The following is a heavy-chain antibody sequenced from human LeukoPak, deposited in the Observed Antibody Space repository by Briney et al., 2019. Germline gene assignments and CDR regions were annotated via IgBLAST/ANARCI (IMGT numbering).Heavy chain of an antibody. V-gene: IGHV4-4*07. CDR3: ARERYCTNGVCSFLDY. CDR2: IYTSGST. D-gene: IGHD2-8*01. J-gene: IGHJ4*02. CDR1: GGSISSYY. Sequence: SETLSLTCTVSGGSISSYYWSWIRRPAGKGLEWIGRIYTSGSTNYNPSLKSRVTMSVDTSKNQFSLKLSSVTAADTAVYYCARERYCTNGVCSFLDYWGQGTLVTVSS.